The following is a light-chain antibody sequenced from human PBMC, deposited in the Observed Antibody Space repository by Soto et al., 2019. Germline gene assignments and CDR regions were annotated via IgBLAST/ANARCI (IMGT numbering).Light chain of an antibody. CDR1: ESVSRSF. CDR3: QQYGSSPQT. J-gene: IGKJ1*01. CDR2: GAS. Sequence: EIVLTQSPGTLALSPGERAALSCRASESVSRSFLAWYQQKPGQAPRLLIYGASTRATDIPHRFSGSGSGTDFTLTISRLEPEDFAVYYCQQYGSSPQTFGQGTKVEI. V-gene: IGKV3-20*01.